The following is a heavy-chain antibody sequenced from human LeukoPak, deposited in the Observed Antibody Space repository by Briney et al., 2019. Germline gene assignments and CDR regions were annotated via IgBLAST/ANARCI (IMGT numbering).Heavy chain of an antibody. CDR3: AKEGAITGAGTCYFQY. CDR1: GFTFSSYA. D-gene: IGHD6-13*01. V-gene: IGHV3-30-3*01. Sequence: PGGSLRLSCAASGFTFSSYAMQWVRQAPGKGLEWVAVISFDGSRKYYADSVKGRFTISRDNSKNTLYMQMNSLRAEDTAVYYCAKEGAITGAGTCYFQYWGQGTLVTVSS. J-gene: IGHJ1*01. CDR2: ISFDGSRK.